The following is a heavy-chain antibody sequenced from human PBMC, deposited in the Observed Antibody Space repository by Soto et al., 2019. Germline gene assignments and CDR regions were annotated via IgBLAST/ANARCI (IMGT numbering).Heavy chain of an antibody. V-gene: IGHV3-30-3*01. CDR3: ARDELEQNLPDY. Sequence: QVQLVESGGGVVQPGRSLRLSCAASGFTFSSYAMHWVRQAPGKGLEWVAVISYDGSNKYYADSVKGRFTISRDNSKNTLYLQMNSLRAEDTAVYYCARDELEQNLPDYWGQGTLVTVSS. CDR2: ISYDGSNK. J-gene: IGHJ4*02. D-gene: IGHD1-1*01. CDR1: GFTFSSYA.